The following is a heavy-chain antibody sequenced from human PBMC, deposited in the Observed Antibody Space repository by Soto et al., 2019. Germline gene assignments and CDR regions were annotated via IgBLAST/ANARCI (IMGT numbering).Heavy chain of an antibody. V-gene: IGHV3-64*01. J-gene: IGHJ6*03. D-gene: IGHD6-13*01. CDR3: ARRGYGSRWPNVYMDV. Sequence: EVQLLESGGGLVQPGGSLRLSCVASGFTFSNYEMHWVRQAPGKGLEYVSGISNNGAHTDYAKSVKGRFTISRDNSENTLYLQMGSLRAEDMALYYCARRGYGSRWPNVYMDVWGKGTTVTVSS. CDR2: ISNNGAHT. CDR1: GFTFSNYE.